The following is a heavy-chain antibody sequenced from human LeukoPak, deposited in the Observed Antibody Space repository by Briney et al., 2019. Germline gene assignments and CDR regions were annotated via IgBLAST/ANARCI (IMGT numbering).Heavy chain of an antibody. V-gene: IGHV1-8*03. CDR2: INPNSGNT. D-gene: IGHD5-18*01. Sequence: ASVKVSCKAAGYAFTTYDINWVRQATGQGLQWMGWINPNSGNTGYAQKFQGRITITRNTSISTVYMELSSLRSEDTAVYYCARGPPTAQYFQHWGQGTVVTVSS. CDR1: GYAFTTYD. J-gene: IGHJ1*01. CDR3: ARGPPTAQYFQH.